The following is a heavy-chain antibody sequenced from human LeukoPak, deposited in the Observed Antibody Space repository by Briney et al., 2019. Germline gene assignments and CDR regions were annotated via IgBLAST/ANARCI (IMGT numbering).Heavy chain of an antibody. CDR2: MNHSGST. CDR3: ARHGFAGAFQH. CDR1: GFTFSNYW. D-gene: IGHD3-10*01. J-gene: IGHJ1*01. Sequence: GSLRLSCAASGFTFSNYWMSWIRQPPGKGLEWIGEMNHSGSTNYSPSLKSRVIVSVDTSKNQFSLKLTSVTAADTAVYYCARHGFAGAFQHWGQGTLVTVSS. V-gene: IGHV4-34*01.